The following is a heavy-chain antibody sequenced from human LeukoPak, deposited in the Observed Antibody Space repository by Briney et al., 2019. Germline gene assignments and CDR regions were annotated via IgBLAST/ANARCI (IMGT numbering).Heavy chain of an antibody. J-gene: IGHJ4*02. Sequence: PSETLSLTCAVYGGSFSGYYWGWIRQPPGKGLEWIGEINHSGSTNYNPSLKSRVTISVDTSKNQFSLKLSSVTAADTAVYYCARYCSGGSCYGTGSFDYWGQGTLVTVSS. CDR2: INHSGST. CDR1: GGSFSGYY. V-gene: IGHV4-34*01. D-gene: IGHD2-15*01. CDR3: ARYCSGGSCYGTGSFDY.